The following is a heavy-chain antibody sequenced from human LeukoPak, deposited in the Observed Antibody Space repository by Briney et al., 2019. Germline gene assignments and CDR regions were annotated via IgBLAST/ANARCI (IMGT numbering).Heavy chain of an antibody. CDR3: VRGGPGHSDYSVFAS. CDR1: GFTFSNHA. J-gene: IGHJ4*02. V-gene: IGHV3-23*01. Sequence: PGGSLRLTCAASGFTFSNHAMDWVRQAPGKGLEWVSIISGSGTVTYYADSVKGRFTISRDNSRNTLYLQMNSLRAEDTAVYYCVRGGPGHSDYSVFASSGQGTLVTVSS. D-gene: IGHD4-11*01. CDR2: ISGSGTVT.